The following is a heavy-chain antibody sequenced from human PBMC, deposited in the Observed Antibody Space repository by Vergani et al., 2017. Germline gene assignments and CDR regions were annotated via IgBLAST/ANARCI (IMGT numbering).Heavy chain of an antibody. CDR3: AQIVSKKSYNYDAFDI. CDR2: IDWDDDK. CDR1: GFSVTSHPMR. D-gene: IGHD5-24*01. V-gene: IGHV2-70*04. J-gene: IGHJ3*02. Sequence: QVTLKESGPALVKPTHTLTLTCTLFGFSVTSHPMRVIWLRQPPGKALEWRARIDWDDDKFYDRSLKTRLTIPKDTFKNQVVLRMTNMDPVYTAMYYCAQIVSKKSYNYDAFDIWGQGTMVIVSS.